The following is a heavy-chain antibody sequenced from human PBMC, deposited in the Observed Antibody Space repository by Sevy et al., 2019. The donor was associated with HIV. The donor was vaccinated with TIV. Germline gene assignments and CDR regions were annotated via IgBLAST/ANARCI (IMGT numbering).Heavy chain of an antibody. D-gene: IGHD2-2*01. Sequence: GGSLRLSCAASGYIFSSYGIHWVRQAPGKGLEWVAFLSYDERNKYYADSVKGRFTISGDSSKNRFYLQMNNLRADDTAVYYCAKDRDVLLVPSTMRDEYPGYGMDVWGQGTTVTVSS. J-gene: IGHJ6*02. CDR2: LSYDERNK. V-gene: IGHV3-30*18. CDR3: AKDRDVLLVPSTMRDEYPGYGMDV. CDR1: GYIFSSYG.